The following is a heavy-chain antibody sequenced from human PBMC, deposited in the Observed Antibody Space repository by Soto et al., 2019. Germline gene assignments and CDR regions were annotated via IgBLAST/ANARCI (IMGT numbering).Heavy chain of an antibody. J-gene: IGHJ5*02. CDR1: GRSITRGGYY. V-gene: IGHV4-31*03. CDR2: IYNSGTT. Sequence: SETLSLTCTVSGRSITRGGYYWSLIRQHPGKGLEWIGYIYNSGTTYYNPSLKSRVTISVDTSKNQFSLKLTSVTAADTAVYYCARDPAPWGQGTLVTVS. CDR3: ARDPAP.